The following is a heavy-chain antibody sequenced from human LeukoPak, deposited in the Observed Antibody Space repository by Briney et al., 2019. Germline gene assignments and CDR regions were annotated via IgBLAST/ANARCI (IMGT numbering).Heavy chain of an antibody. D-gene: IGHD5-18*01. CDR3: VKEYSYGFDY. CDR2: ISSNGGLT. V-gene: IGHV3-64D*09. Sequence: PGGSLRLSCSASGFTFSSYAMHWVRPAPGKGLEYVSAISSNGGLTYYADSVQGRFTISRDSSKNTVYLQKNGLRTQDTAVYYCVKEYSYGFDYWGQGTLVTVS. J-gene: IGHJ4*02. CDR1: GFTFSSYA.